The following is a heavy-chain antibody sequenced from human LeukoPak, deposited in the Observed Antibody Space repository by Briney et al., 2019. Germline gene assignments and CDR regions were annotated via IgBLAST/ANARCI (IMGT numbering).Heavy chain of an antibody. J-gene: IGHJ3*02. CDR2: IYYSGST. Sequence: SETLSLTCTVSGGSISSYYWSWIRQPPGKGLEWIGYIYYSGSTNYNPSLKSRVTISVDTSKNQFSLKLSSVTAADTAVYYCARDGTVNAFDIWGQGTMVAVSS. CDR3: ARDGTVNAFDI. CDR1: GGSISSYY. D-gene: IGHD4-17*01. V-gene: IGHV4-59*01.